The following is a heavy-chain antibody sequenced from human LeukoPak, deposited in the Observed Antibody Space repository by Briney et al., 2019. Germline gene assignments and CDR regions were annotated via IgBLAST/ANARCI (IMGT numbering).Heavy chain of an antibody. CDR2: INPNGGST. J-gene: IGHJ2*01. CDR3: ARDPRLSSGYSTGILWYFDL. D-gene: IGHD3-22*01. CDR1: GYTFTYYY. V-gene: IGHV1-46*01. Sequence: ASVKVSCKSSGYTFTYYYLHLVRQPPGQGLEWMGIINPNGGSTSYAQKFQGRVTMTRDTSTSQVYMELSSLRSDDTAVYYCARDPRLSSGYSTGILWYFDLWGRGTLVTASS.